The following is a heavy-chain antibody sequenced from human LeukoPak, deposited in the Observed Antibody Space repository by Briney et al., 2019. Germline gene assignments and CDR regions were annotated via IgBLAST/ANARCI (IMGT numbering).Heavy chain of an antibody. CDR3: AKDHYYYGSGIYFMHYFDY. D-gene: IGHD3-10*01. CDR2: ISYDGSNK. V-gene: IGHV3-30*18. CDR1: GFTFSSYG. J-gene: IGHJ4*02. Sequence: TGWSLRLSCAASGFTFSSYGMHWVGQGPGNGLEGVAVISYDGSNKYYVESVKGRFTISRENSKNTLHLQMNSLRAEDTAVYYCAKDHYYYGSGIYFMHYFDYWGQGTLVTVSS.